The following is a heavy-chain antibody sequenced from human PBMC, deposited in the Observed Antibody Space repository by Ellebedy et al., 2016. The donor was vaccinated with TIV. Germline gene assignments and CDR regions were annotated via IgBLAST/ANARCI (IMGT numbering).Heavy chain of an antibody. Sequence: SVKVSCXASGGTFSSYAISWVRQAPGQGLEWMGGIIPIFGTANYAQKFQGRVTITADESTSTAYMELSSLRSEDTAVYYCARRPGGYSSSGATGPFDYWGQGTLVTVSS. CDR3: ARRPGGYSSSGATGPFDY. CDR1: GGTFSSYA. J-gene: IGHJ4*02. D-gene: IGHD6-6*01. CDR2: IIPIFGTA. V-gene: IGHV1-69*13.